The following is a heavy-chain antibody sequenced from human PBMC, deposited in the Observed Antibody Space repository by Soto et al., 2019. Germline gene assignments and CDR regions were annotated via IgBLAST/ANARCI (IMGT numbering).Heavy chain of an antibody. CDR2: IIPIFGTA. J-gene: IGHJ5*02. CDR3: ARSGGLDYDLWFDP. D-gene: IGHD3-3*01. CDR1: GGTFSSYA. Sequence: ASVKVSCKASGGTFSSYAISWVRQAPGQGLEWMGGIIPIFGTANYAQKFQGRVTITADESTSTAYMELSSLRSEDTAVYYCARSGGLDYDLWFDPWGQGTLVTVSS. V-gene: IGHV1-69*13.